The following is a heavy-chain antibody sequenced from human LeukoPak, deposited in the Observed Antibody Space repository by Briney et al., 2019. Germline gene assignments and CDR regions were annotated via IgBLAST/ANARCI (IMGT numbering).Heavy chain of an antibody. CDR3: TSSTVTPYYYYGMDV. V-gene: IGHV3-49*03. CDR2: IRSKAYGGTT. J-gene: IGHJ6*02. Sequence: GGSLRLSCTASGFTFGDYAMSWFRQASGKGLEWVGFIRSKAYGGTTEYAASVKGRFTISRDDSKSIAYLQMNSLKTEDTAVYYCTSSTVTPYYYYGMDVWGQGTTVTVSS. CDR1: GFTFGDYA. D-gene: IGHD4-17*01.